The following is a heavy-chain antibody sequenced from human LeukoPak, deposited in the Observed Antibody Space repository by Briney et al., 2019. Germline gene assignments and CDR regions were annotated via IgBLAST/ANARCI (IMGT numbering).Heavy chain of an antibody. V-gene: IGHV1-69*13. J-gene: IGHJ4*02. CDR1: GGTFSSYA. CDR3: ARDSEVRRNLWHY. Sequence: SVKVSCKASGGTFSSYAISWVRQAPGQGLEWMGGIIPIFGTANYAQKFQGRVTITADESTSTVYMELSSLRSEDTAVYYCARDSEVRRNLWHYWGQGTLVTVSS. D-gene: IGHD3-10*01. CDR2: IIPIFGTA.